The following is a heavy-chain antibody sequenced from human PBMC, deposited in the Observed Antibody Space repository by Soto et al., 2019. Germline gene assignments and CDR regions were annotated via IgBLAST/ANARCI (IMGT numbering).Heavy chain of an antibody. CDR2: IYYSGST. V-gene: IGHV4-31*03. J-gene: IGHJ4*02. CDR3: ARVGSSGWKFDY. D-gene: IGHD6-19*01. Sequence: SETLSLTCTVSGGSISSGGYYWSWIRQHPGKGLEWIGYIYYSGSTYYNPSLKSRVTILVDTSKNQFSLKLSSVTAADTAVYYCARVGSSGWKFDYWGQGTLVTVSS. CDR1: GGSISSGGYY.